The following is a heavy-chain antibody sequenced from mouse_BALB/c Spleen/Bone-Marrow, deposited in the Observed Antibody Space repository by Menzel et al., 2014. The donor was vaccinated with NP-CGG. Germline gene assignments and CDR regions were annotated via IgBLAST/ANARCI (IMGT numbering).Heavy chain of an antibody. J-gene: IGHJ1*01. Sequence: VQLQQSGGGLVKPGGSLKLSCAVSGFAFSSYDMSWVRQTPEKRLEWVAYISSGGGSTYYPDIVKGRFTISRDNAKNTLYLQMSSLKSEDTAMYYCARHKLGRWYVDVWGAGTTVTVSS. CDR3: ARHKLGRWYVDV. CDR2: ISSGGGST. D-gene: IGHD4-1*01. V-gene: IGHV5-12-1*01. CDR1: GFAFSSYD.